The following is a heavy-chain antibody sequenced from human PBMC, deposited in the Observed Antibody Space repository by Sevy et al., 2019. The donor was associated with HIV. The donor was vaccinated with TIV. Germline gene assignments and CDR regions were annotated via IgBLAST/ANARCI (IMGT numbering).Heavy chain of an antibody. CDR2: FEPEDGET. CDR3: ATPKDYYDSSGSPFDY. Sequence: ASVKVSCKVSGYTVTELSMHWVRQAPGKGLEWMGSFEPEDGETVYAQKFQGRVTMTEDTSSDTAYMELSSLRSDDTAVYYCATPKDYYDSSGSPFDYWGQGTLVTVSS. D-gene: IGHD3-22*01. V-gene: IGHV1-24*01. J-gene: IGHJ4*02. CDR1: GYTVTELS.